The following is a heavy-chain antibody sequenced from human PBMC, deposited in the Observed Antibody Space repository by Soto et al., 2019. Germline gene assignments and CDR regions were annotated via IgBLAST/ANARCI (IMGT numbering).Heavy chain of an antibody. CDR3: ARFQKGYCSGGSCNDY. V-gene: IGHV4-31*03. CDR2: IYYSGST. Sequence: SETLSLTCTVSGGSISSGGYYWSWIRQHPGKGLEWIGYIYYSGSTYYNPPLKSRVTISVDTSKNQFSLKLSSVTAADTAVYYCARFQKGYCSGGSCNDYWGQGTLVTVSS. J-gene: IGHJ4*02. CDR1: GGSISSGGYY. D-gene: IGHD2-15*01.